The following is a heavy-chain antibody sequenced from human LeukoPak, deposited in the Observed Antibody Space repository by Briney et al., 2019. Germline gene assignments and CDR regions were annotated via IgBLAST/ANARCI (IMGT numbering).Heavy chain of an antibody. Sequence: PGGSLRLSCAASGFTFNSYAFNWVRQAPGKGLEWVSYISSSSNVTYYTESVKGRFTISRDNAKNLVYLQLNGLRPEDTAIYYCARGDPIYDFWSGGDYWGQGSLVTVSS. CDR2: ISSSSNVT. D-gene: IGHD3-3*01. CDR1: GFTFNSYA. CDR3: ARGDPIYDFWSGGDY. V-gene: IGHV3-48*01. J-gene: IGHJ4*02.